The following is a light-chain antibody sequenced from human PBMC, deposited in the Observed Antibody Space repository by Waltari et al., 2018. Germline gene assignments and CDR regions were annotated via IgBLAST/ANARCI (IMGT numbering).Light chain of an antibody. Sequence: DIQVTQSPSTLSASVGDTVSITCRASQSINRWLAWYQQKPGKAPNRLIYRASTLESGVPSRFSGSESGAEFTLTISSLQPDDFATYYCQQYSDDWTFGQGTKVEIK. V-gene: IGKV1-5*03. CDR1: QSINRW. CDR2: RAS. J-gene: IGKJ1*01. CDR3: QQYSDDWT.